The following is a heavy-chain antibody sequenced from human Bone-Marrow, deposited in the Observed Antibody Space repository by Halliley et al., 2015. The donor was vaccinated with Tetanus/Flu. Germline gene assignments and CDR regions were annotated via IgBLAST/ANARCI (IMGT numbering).Heavy chain of an antibody. D-gene: IGHD3-9*01. J-gene: IGHJ4*02. CDR2: YFRGSP. V-gene: IGHV4-59*01. Sequence: YFRGSPSYNPFLKSRLPISVDRSKNQFSLNLASVTAADTAVYYCARSPDYDFLTGPTSYYFDSWGRGTLVTVSP. CDR3: ARSPDYDFLTGPTSYYFDS.